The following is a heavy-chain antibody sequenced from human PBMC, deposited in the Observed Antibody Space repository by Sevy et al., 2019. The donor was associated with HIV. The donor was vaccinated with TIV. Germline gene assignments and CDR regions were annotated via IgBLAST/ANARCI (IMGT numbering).Heavy chain of an antibody. Sequence: GGSLRLSCVASGFTFSSYSMNWVRQAPGKGLEWVSSISSSSSYIYYADSVKGRFTISRDNAKNSLYLQMNSLRAEDTAVYYCARGAGYSSSWYVYWGQGTLVTVSS. V-gene: IGHV3-21*01. CDR2: ISSSSSYI. D-gene: IGHD6-13*01. CDR3: ARGAGYSSSWYVY. CDR1: GFTFSSYS. J-gene: IGHJ4*02.